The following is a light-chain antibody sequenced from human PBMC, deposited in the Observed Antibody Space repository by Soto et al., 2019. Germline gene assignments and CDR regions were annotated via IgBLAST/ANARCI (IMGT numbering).Light chain of an antibody. J-gene: IGKJ4*01. Sequence: DIQMTQSPSSLSASVGDRITITCQASQDIKNYLNWYQQKPGKAPKLLIYDASNLETGVPARFRASGSETHFTFTISSLQPEDISTYYCQQYDNFPLTFGGGTKVEIK. CDR2: DAS. V-gene: IGKV1-33*01. CDR1: QDIKNY. CDR3: QQYDNFPLT.